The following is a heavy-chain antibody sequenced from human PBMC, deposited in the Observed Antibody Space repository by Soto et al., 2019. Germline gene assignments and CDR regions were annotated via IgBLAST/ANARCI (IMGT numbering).Heavy chain of an antibody. D-gene: IGHD2-8*01. Sequence: EVQLVESGGGLVQPGGSLRLSCAASGFTFNNYAMHWVRQAPGKGLEYVSAINSNGGSTNYASSVKGRFTISRDNSKNTMYLQMDSLRAEDMAVYYCASANGYLQEWGQGTLVTV. CDR3: ASANGYLQE. J-gene: IGHJ1*01. CDR1: GFTFNNYA. CDR2: INSNGGST. V-gene: IGHV3-64*01.